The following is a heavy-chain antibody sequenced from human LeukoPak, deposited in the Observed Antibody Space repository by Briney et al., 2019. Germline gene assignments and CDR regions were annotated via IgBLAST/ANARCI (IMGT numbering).Heavy chain of an antibody. CDR2: ISSSSYI. Sequence: SGGSLRLSCAASGFTFSSYSMNWVRQAPGKGLEWVSSISSSSYIYYADSVKGRFTISRDNAKNSLYLQMNSLRAEDTAVYYCARDGIEWELPQFDYWGQGTLVTVSS. CDR3: ARDGIEWELPQFDY. J-gene: IGHJ4*02. CDR1: GFTFSSYS. D-gene: IGHD1-26*01. V-gene: IGHV3-21*01.